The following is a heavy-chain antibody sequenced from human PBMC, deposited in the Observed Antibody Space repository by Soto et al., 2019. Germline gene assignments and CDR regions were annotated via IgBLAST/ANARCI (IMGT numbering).Heavy chain of an antibody. J-gene: IGHJ4*02. D-gene: IGHD2-15*01. CDR2: ISDRDGST. CDR3: AKEVEGGWYYVDY. CDR1: GFTFSTYA. V-gene: IGHV3-23*01. Sequence: EVPLLESGGGLVQPGGSLTLSCAASGFTFSTYAMTWVRQAPGKGLEWVSTISDRDGSTYYADSVKGRFTISRDNSKNTVYLQMNSLRAEEPAVYYCAKEVEGGWYYVDYWGQGTLVTVSS.